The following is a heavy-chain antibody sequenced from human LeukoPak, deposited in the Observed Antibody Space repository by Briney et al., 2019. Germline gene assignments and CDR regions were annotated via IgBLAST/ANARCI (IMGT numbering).Heavy chain of an antibody. J-gene: IGHJ4*02. Sequence: SETLSLTCAVYGGSFSGYYWSWIRQPPGKGLEWIGEINHSGSTNYNPSLKSRVTISVDTSKNQFSLKLSSVTAADTAVYYCARGIYSYVDYWGQGTLVTVSS. CDR2: INHSGST. V-gene: IGHV4-34*01. CDR3: ARGIYSYVDY. CDR1: GGSFSGYY. D-gene: IGHD5-18*01.